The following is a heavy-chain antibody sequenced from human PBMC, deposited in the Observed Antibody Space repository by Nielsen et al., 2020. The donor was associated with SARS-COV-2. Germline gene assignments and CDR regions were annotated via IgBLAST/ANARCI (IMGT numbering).Heavy chain of an antibody. Sequence: ASVKVSCKASGYTFTSYDINWVRQATGQGLEWMGWMNPNSGNTGYAQKFQGRVTMTRNTSISTAYMELSSLRSEDTAVYYCARAGYSSSWSLYYYYGMDVWGQGNPGHRLL. CDR1: GYTFTSYD. CDR2: MNPNSGNT. D-gene: IGHD6-13*01. V-gene: IGHV1-8*01. CDR3: ARAGYSSSWSLYYYYGMDV. J-gene: IGHJ6*02.